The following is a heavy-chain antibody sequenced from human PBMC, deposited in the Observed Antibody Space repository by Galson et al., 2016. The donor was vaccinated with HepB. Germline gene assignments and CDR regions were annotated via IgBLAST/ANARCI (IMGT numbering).Heavy chain of an antibody. CDR2: ISRSGDST. V-gene: IGHV3-23*01. D-gene: IGHD1-26*01. Sequence: CAASGFTFSNYGMTWVRQAPGKGLEVVSSISRSGDSTDYADSVKGRFTISRDNSKDTLSLQMNSLTADDTAIYYCVQGSTAPAVWGKGTTVTVSS. J-gene: IGHJ6*04. CDR3: VQGSTAPAV. CDR1: GFTFSNYG.